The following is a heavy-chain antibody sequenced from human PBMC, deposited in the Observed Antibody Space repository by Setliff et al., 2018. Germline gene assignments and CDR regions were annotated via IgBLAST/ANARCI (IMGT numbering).Heavy chain of an antibody. CDR3: ARVVGARVPATTNIAYYYYYMDV. V-gene: IGHV1-3*01. Sequence: ASVKVSCKASGYTFTSYAMHWVRQAPGQRLEWMGWINAGNGNTKYSQKFQGRVTITRDTSASTAYMELSSLRSEDTAIYYCARVVGARVPATTNIAYYYYYMDVWGKGTTVTVSS. CDR1: GYTFTSYA. D-gene: IGHD6-25*01. J-gene: IGHJ6*03. CDR2: INAGNGNT.